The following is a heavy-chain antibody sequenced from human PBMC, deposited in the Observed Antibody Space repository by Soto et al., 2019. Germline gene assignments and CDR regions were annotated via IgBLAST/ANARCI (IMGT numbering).Heavy chain of an antibody. CDR3: ARERLLTAPGLGPFDY. D-gene: IGHD3-16*01. V-gene: IGHV1-69*10. Sequence: SVKVSCKASGGTFSSYAISWVRQAPGQGLEWMGGIIPIFGIANYAQKFQGRVTITADKSTSTAYMELSSLRSEDTAVYYCARERLLTAPGLGPFDYWGQGTLVTVSS. J-gene: IGHJ4*02. CDR2: IIPIFGIA. CDR1: GGTFSSYA.